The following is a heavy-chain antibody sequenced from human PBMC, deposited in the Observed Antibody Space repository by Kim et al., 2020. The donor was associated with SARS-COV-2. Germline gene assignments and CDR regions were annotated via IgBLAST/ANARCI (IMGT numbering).Heavy chain of an antibody. J-gene: IGHJ2*01. Sequence: GGSLRLSCEASGFTFISYSMTWVRQAPGKGPEWVATISGSGGSTYYADSVEGRFTISRDNSRNILFLHLTSLTVDDTALYYCAKDRILTRLAYCNFDFWG. CDR2: ISGSGGST. CDR1: GFTFISYS. V-gene: IGHV3-23*01. D-gene: IGHD6-6*01. CDR3: AKDRILTRLAYCNFDF.